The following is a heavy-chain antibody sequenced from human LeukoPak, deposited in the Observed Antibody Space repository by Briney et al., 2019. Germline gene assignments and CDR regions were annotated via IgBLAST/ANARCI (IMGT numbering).Heavy chain of an antibody. Sequence: GGSLRLSCAASGFTFSSYGMHWVRQAPGKGLEWVGVIGYDGNNKYYADSVKGRFTISRDNSKNTLYLQMNSLRAEDTAVYYCAKTHPGWFYVEYFQHWGQGTLVTVSS. CDR2: IGYDGNNK. CDR1: GFTFSSYG. D-gene: IGHD2/OR15-2a*01. V-gene: IGHV3-30*18. J-gene: IGHJ1*01. CDR3: AKTHPGWFYVEYFQH.